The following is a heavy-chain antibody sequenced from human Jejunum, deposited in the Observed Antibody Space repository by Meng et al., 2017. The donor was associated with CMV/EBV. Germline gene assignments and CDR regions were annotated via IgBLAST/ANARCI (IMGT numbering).Heavy chain of an antibody. D-gene: IGHD5/OR15-5a*01. J-gene: IGHJ6*02. CDR1: GFRLSIYS. Sequence: SCTASGFRLSIYSMSGVRQAPGKGLEWVAYIGTGSTKYYADSLEGRFTVSRDDAKNSLYLQMNSLRGEDTAVYFCVRDPVVSGLDVWGQGTTVTVSS. CDR3: VRDPVVSGLDV. CDR2: IGTGSTK. V-gene: IGHV3-48*04.